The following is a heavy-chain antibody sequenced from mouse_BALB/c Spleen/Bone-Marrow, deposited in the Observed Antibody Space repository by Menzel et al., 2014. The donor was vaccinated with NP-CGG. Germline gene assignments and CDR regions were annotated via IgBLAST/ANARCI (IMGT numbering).Heavy chain of an antibody. V-gene: IGHV4-1*02. J-gene: IGHJ3*01. CDR1: GFDFSRYW. CDR3: ARLGLYGRFAY. Sequence: EVKVVESGGGLVQPGGSLKLSCAASGFDFSRYWMSWVRQAPGKGLEWIGEINPDSSTINYTPSLKGRFIISRDNAKNTLYLHMSKVRSEDTALYCCARLGLYGRFAYWGQGTLVTVSA. CDR2: INPDSSTI. D-gene: IGHD1-1*01.